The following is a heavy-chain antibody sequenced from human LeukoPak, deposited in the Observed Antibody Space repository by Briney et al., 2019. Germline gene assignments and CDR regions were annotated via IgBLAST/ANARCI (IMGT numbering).Heavy chain of an antibody. CDR2: INGDGSST. CDR1: GFTFSSYW. D-gene: IGHD1-26*01. J-gene: IGHJ4*02. Sequence: GGSLRLSCAASGFTFSSYWMHWVRQAPGKGLVWVSRINGDGSSTTYADSVKGRFTISRDNAKITLYLQMNSLRAEDTAVYYCARGYSGTYRSDYWGQGILVTVSS. CDR3: ARGYSGTYRSDY. V-gene: IGHV3-74*01.